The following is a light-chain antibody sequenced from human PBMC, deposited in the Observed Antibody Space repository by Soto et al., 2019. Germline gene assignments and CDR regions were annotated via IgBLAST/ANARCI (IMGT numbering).Light chain of an antibody. J-gene: IGKJ1*01. CDR2: GAS. CDR1: QSVSSN. V-gene: IGKV3-15*01. Sequence: EIVMTQSPGTLSVSPGERATLSCRASQSVSSNLDWYQQKPGQAPRLLIYGASTRATGIPARFSGSRSGTEFTLAISSLQSEDLAVYYCQQYNNWPRTFGQGTKVEIK. CDR3: QQYNNWPRT.